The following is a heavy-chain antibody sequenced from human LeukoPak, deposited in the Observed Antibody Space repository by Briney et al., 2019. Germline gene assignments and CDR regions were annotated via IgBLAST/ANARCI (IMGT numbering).Heavy chain of an antibody. J-gene: IGHJ4*02. CDR3: ARDGPTGYSSGWDFDY. V-gene: IGHV3-21*01. D-gene: IGHD6-19*01. CDR2: ISSSSSYI. Sequence: PGGSLRLSCAASGFTFSSYSMNWVRQAPGKGLEWVSSISSSSSYIYYADSVKGRFTISRGNAKNSLYLQMNSLRAEDTAVYYCARDGPTGYSSGWDFDYWGQGTLVTVSS. CDR1: GFTFSSYS.